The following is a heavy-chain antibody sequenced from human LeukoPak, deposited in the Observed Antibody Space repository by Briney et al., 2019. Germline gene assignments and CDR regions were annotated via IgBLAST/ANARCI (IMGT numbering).Heavy chain of an antibody. CDR3: ARQTHSSWQPFDY. Sequence: SETLSLTCTVSGGSISSYYWSWIRQPPGKGLEWIGYIYTSGSTNYNPSLKSRVTISVDTSKNQFSLKLSSVHAADTAVYYCARQTHSSWQPFDYWGQGTMVTVSS. V-gene: IGHV4-4*09. D-gene: IGHD6-13*01. J-gene: IGHJ4*02. CDR2: IYTSGST. CDR1: GGSISSYY.